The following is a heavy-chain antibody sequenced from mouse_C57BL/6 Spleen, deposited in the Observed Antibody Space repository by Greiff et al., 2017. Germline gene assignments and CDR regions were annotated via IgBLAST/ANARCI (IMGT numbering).Heavy chain of an antibody. CDR1: GYTFTDYY. D-gene: IGHD2-14*01. J-gene: IGHJ4*01. Sequence: EVQLQQPGPVLVKPGTSVKMSCKASGYTFTDYYMNWVRQSHGKSLEWIGDINPYNGGTSYNQKFKGKATLTVDKYSSTAYMELNSLTSEDSAVYYCAGNGYEGNAMDYWGQGTSVTVSS. V-gene: IGHV1-19*01. CDR2: INPYNGGT. CDR3: AGNGYEGNAMDY.